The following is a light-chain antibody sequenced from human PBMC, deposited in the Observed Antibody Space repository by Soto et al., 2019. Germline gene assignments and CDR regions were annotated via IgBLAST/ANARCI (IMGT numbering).Light chain of an antibody. V-gene: IGKV3-20*01. Sequence: ETVLTQSPGTLSLSPGERATLSCRASQSVSSSYLAWYQQKPGQAPRLLIYAASSRATGIPDRFSGSGSGTDFTLTISRLEPEDFAVYYCQHYGRSPTWTFGQGTKVDI. J-gene: IGKJ1*01. CDR1: QSVSSSY. CDR3: QHYGRSPTWT. CDR2: AAS.